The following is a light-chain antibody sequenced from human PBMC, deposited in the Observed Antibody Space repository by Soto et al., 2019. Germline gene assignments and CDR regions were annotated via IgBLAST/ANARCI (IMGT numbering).Light chain of an antibody. CDR1: RDIHTW. J-gene: IGKJ2*01. V-gene: IGKV1-5*03. CDR2: EVY. Sequence: DIQMTQSPSTLSASPGDRVMMTCRASRDIHTWLAWYQQKPGKAPELLIFEVYKLKSGVPSRFSGSESEIDLTLTINGLQPDDFATYYCQQYHSVPYTFGQGTKLEI. CDR3: QQYHSVPYT.